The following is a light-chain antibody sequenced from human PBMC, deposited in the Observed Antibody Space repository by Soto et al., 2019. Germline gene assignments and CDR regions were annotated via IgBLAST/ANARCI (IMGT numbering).Light chain of an antibody. CDR3: QQYGSSPWT. J-gene: IGKJ1*01. Sequence: EIVVTKSPATLYLSQGERATLSCRASQSVSSYLAWYQQKPGQAPRLLIYGASNRATGIPDRFSGSGSGTDFTLTISRLEPEDFAVYYCQQYGSSPWTFGQGTNVDVK. V-gene: IGKV3-20*01. CDR1: QSVSSY. CDR2: GAS.